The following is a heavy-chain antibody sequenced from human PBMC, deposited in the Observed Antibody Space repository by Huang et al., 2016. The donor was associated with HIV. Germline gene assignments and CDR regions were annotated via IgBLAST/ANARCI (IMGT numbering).Heavy chain of an antibody. D-gene: IGHD3-22*01. CDR3: ASHSPGRGWVITRFFAL. J-gene: IGHJ2*01. CDR1: GVSISSGSFY. CDR2: MPWRGTT. Sequence: QLRLQESGPGLVKPSGTLSLTCTVSGVSISSGSFYGGWIRQPPGKGLEWIGSMPWRGTTYYNETLKSGVTISTDTSKKQFPLTLSPVAAADTAVYYCASHSPGRGWVITRFFALWGRGTLVTVSS. V-gene: IGHV4-39*01.